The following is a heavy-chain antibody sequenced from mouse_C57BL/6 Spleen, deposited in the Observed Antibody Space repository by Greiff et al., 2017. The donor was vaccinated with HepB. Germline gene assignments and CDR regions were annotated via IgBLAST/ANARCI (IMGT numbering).Heavy chain of an antibody. CDR2: INPSNGGT. Sequence: QVQLQQPGTELVKPGASVKLSCKASGYTFTSYWMHWVKQRPGQGLEWIGNINPSNGGTNYNEKFKSKATLTVDKTSSTAYMQLSSLTSEDSAVYCCAMYYGYEKGCYAVDYWGQGTSVTVSS. D-gene: IGHD2-2*01. J-gene: IGHJ4*01. CDR3: AMYYGYEKGCYAVDY. V-gene: IGHV1-53*01. CDR1: GYTFTSYW.